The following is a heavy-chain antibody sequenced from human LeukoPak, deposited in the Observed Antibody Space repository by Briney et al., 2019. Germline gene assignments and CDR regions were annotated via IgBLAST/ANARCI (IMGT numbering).Heavy chain of an antibody. CDR3: ARDRGIVGATKDWFDP. D-gene: IGHD1-26*01. Sequence: ASVKVSCKASGYTFTSYYMHWVRQAPGQGLEWMGIINPSGGSTSYAQKFQGRVTMTRDTSTSTVYMELSSLRSEDTAVYYCARDRGIVGATKDWFDPWGQETLVNVSS. CDR1: GYTFTSYY. CDR2: INPSGGST. J-gene: IGHJ5*02. V-gene: IGHV1-46*01.